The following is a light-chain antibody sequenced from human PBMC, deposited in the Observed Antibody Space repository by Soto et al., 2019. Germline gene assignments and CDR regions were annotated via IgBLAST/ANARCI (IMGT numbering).Light chain of an antibody. CDR2: AAS. V-gene: IGKV1-39*01. CDR3: QQSASTTPWR. J-gene: IGKJ1*01. Sequence: STSSLSASVVDRVTINCRASQSISSYLNWYQQKPGKAPKLLIYAASSLQSGVQSRFSGSGSGTDFTLTISRLQPEDFAPYYCQQSASTTPWRLGQVAKVDI. CDR1: QSISSY.